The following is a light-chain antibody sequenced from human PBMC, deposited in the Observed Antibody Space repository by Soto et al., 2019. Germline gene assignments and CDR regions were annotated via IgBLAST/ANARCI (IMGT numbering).Light chain of an antibody. CDR3: CSYAGSSTLV. CDR2: EVS. CDR1: SSDVGSYNL. J-gene: IGLJ1*01. V-gene: IGLV2-23*02. Sequence: QSALTQPASVSGSPGQSITISCTGTSSDVGSYNLVSWYQQHPGKAPKLMIYEVSKRPSGVSNRFSGSKSGNTASLTISGLQGEDEADYYCCSYAGSSTLVFGTGTKLTVL.